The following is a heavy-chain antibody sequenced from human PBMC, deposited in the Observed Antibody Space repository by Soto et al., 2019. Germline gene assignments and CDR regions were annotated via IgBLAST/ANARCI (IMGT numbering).Heavy chain of an antibody. J-gene: IGHJ4*02. Sequence: EVQLLESGGDLVQPGGSLRLSCAASGFTFSTYAMSWVRQAPGKGLEWVSGISGSGGTYYADPVKGRFTISRDNSKNTLYLHKNSLRVEDTAVYYCAKIPISSAWLDFDYWGQGTLVTVSS. D-gene: IGHD6-19*01. CDR2: ISGSGGT. CDR1: GFTFSTYA. V-gene: IGHV3-23*01. CDR3: AKIPISSAWLDFDY.